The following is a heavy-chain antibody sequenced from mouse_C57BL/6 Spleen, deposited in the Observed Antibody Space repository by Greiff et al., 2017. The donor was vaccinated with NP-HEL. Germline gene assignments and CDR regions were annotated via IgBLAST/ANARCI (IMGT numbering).Heavy chain of an antibody. D-gene: IGHD1-1*01. CDR2: INPYNGGT. CDR3: ARRDYDEGEVYFDY. Sequence: VQLKQSGPVLVKPGASVKMSCKASGYTFTDYYMNWVKQSHGKSLEWIGVINPYNGGTSYNQKFKGKATLTVDKSSSTAYMELNSLTSEDSAVYYCARRDYDEGEVYFDYWGQGTTLTVSS. V-gene: IGHV1-19*01. J-gene: IGHJ2*01. CDR1: GYTFTDYY.